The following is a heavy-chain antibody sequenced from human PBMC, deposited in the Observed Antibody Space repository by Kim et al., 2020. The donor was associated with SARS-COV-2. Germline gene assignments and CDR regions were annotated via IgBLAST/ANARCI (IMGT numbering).Heavy chain of an antibody. Sequence: GGSLRLSCAASGFTFSSYSMNWVRQAPGKGLEWVSYISSSSSTIYYADSVKGRFTISRDNAKNSLYLQMNSLRAEDTAVYYCARDKDLVYDILTGYNKREPDFDYWGHGTLVTVSS. CDR2: ISSSSSTI. D-gene: IGHD3-9*01. J-gene: IGHJ4*01. CDR3: ARDKDLVYDILTGYNKREPDFDY. V-gene: IGHV3-48*04. CDR1: GFTFSSYS.